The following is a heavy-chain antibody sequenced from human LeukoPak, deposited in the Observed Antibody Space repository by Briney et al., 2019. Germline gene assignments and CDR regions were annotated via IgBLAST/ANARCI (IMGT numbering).Heavy chain of an antibody. CDR1: GFTFSTYA. D-gene: IGHD3-10*01. CDR2: INSRGDSA. Sequence: GGSLRLSCAASGFTFSTYAMSWVRQAPGKGLEWVSGINSRGDSAYYADSVKGRFTISRDNTKNTLYLQIISLRAEDTALYYCVKDEGFITFVQGVGTSELYYMGVWGKGTTVIVPS. CDR3: VKDEGFITFVQGVGTSELYYMGV. V-gene: IGHV3-23*01. J-gene: IGHJ6*03.